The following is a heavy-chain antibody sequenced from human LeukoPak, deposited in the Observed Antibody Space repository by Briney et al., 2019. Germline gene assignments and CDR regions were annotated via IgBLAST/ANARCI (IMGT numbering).Heavy chain of an antibody. D-gene: IGHD3-10*01. CDR3: ANQDHYYGSGSSFDY. CDR1: GFTFSSYA. J-gene: IGHJ4*02. CDR2: ISGSGGST. Sequence: GGSLRLSCAASGFTFSSYAMSWVRQAPGKGLEWVSAISGSGGSTYYADSVRGRFTISRDNSKNTLYLQMNSLRAEDTAVYYCANQDHYYGSGSSFDYWGQGTLVTVSS. V-gene: IGHV3-23*01.